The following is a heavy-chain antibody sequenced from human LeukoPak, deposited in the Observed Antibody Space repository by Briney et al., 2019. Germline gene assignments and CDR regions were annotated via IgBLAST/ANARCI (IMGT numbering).Heavy chain of an antibody. CDR3: ARYESGRHYFDY. CDR1: GGSFSGYY. J-gene: IGHJ4*02. V-gene: IGHV4-34*09. Sequence: PSETLSLTCAVYGGSFSGYYWSWIRQPPGKGLEWIGEINHSGSTNYNPSLKSRVTISVDTSKNQFSLKLSSVTAADTAVYYCARYESGRHYFDYWGQGTLVTVSS. CDR2: INHSGST. D-gene: IGHD2-8*01.